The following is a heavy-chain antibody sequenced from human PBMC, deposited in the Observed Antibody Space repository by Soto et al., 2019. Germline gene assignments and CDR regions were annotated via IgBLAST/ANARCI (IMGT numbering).Heavy chain of an antibody. V-gene: IGHV3-33*01. D-gene: IGHD6-19*01. CDR3: ARDVAGHDGKGGGMDV. Sequence: QAQLVESGGDVVQPGTSLRLSCAVSGFIFNRYGMHWVRQAPGKGLEWVSVICHAGSKKLYADSVRGRFTISRDDSKTRLFVQMYGLGFGDTAVYYCARDVAGHDGKGGGMDVWGQGTTVTASS. CDR1: GFIFNRYG. CDR2: ICHAGSKK. J-gene: IGHJ6*02.